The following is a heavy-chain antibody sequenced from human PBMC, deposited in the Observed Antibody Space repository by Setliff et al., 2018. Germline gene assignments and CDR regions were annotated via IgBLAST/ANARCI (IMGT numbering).Heavy chain of an antibody. CDR2: VYYSGTA. V-gene: IGHV4-59*08. D-gene: IGHD3-3*01. CDR3: VRMSGFLYMDV. Sequence: SETLSLTCTVSGGSISTYYWSWIRQPPGKGLEYIGYVYYSGTANYSPSLKSRVIISLDTSKNQFSLKLSSVTAADTAVYYCVRMSGFLYMDVWGKGTTVTVSS. J-gene: IGHJ6*03. CDR1: GGSISTYY.